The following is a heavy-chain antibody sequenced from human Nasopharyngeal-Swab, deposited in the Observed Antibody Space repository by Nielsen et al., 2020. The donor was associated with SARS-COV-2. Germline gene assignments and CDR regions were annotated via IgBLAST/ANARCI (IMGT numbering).Heavy chain of an antibody. CDR3: ARGCDADCYRVDS. J-gene: IGHJ4*02. CDR2: ISASGRAT. CDR1: GFSLNRHA. D-gene: IGHD2-21*02. Sequence: GGSLRLSCLAFGFSLNRHAMIWVRQAPGKGLEWVSGISASGRATYYADSVEGRLTISRDNSRNTLSLQMNTLRAEDTATYYCARGCDADCYRVDSWGQGTLVTVSS. V-gene: IGHV3-23*01.